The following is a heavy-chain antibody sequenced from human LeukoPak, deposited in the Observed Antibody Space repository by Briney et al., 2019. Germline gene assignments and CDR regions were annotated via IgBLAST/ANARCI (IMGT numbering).Heavy chain of an antibody. Sequence: SETLSLTCTVSGGSISSSSYYWGWIRQPPGQGLEWIGSIYYSGSTYYNPSLKSRVTISVDTSKNQFSLTLSSVPAADTAVYYCARRYSSSSPLDYWGQGTLVTVSS. D-gene: IGHD6-6*01. CDR3: ARRYSSSSPLDY. J-gene: IGHJ4*02. V-gene: IGHV4-39*01. CDR1: GGSISSSSYY. CDR2: IYYSGST.